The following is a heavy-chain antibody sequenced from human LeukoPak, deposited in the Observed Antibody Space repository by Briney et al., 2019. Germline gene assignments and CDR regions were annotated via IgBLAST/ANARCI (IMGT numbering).Heavy chain of an antibody. J-gene: IGHJ4*02. Sequence: PGGSLRLSCAASKFTFSNYVMHWVRQAPGKGLEWVAIISYDGSNKYYADSVKGRFTISRDNSKNTLYLQMNSLRTEDTAVYYCATLGGIYVWGRYRWIDYWGKGTLVTVSS. V-gene: IGHV3-30-3*01. CDR2: ISYDGSNK. CDR1: KFTFSNYV. CDR3: ATLGGIYVWGRYRWIDY. D-gene: IGHD3-16*02.